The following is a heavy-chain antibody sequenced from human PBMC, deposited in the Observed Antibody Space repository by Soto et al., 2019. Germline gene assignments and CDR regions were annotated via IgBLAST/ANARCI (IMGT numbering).Heavy chain of an antibody. D-gene: IGHD6-13*01. V-gene: IGHV4-4*02. CDR2: IYHSGST. CDR1: GGSISSSNW. Sequence: SETLSLTCAVSGGSISSSNWWSWVRQPPGKGLEWIGEIYHSGSTNYTPSLKRRVTISVDKSKNQFSLKLSSVTAADTAVYYCARGGLVSYSSSSFDPWGQGTLVTVSS. J-gene: IGHJ5*02. CDR3: ARGGLVSYSSSSFDP.